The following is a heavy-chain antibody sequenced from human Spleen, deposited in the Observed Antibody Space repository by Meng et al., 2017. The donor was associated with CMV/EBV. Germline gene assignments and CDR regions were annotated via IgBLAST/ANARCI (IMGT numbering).Heavy chain of an antibody. V-gene: IGHV4-34*01. CDR2: INPSGST. CDR1: GVSFSGSC. Sequence: FAVSGVSFSGSCWGWIRQPPGTGLEWIGEINPSGSTNSNPSLKSRVTISVDTSKNQFSLKLSSVTAADTAVYYCARGLEWLLAYFDYWGQGTLVTVSS. CDR3: ARGLEWLLAYFDY. D-gene: IGHD3-3*01. J-gene: IGHJ4*02.